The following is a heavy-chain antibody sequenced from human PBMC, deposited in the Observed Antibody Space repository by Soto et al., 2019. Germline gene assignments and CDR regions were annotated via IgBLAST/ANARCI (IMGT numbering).Heavy chain of an antibody. CDR1: GATFSSFA. Sequence: QVQLLQSGAEVKKPGSSLKVSCKASGATFSSFAFSWVRQAPGQGLEWMGVIIPIFDTIKFARKFQGRVTLTADESTGTAYMELDRLTSEDTAVYSCASPLRWSGYYIAFDYWGQGTLVIVSS. J-gene: IGHJ4*02. D-gene: IGHD3-3*01. CDR3: ASPLRWSGYYIAFDY. V-gene: IGHV1-69*01. CDR2: IIPIFDTI.